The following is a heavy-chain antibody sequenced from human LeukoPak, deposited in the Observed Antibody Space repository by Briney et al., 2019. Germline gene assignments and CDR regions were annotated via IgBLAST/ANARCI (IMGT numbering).Heavy chain of an antibody. V-gene: IGHV3-48*03. D-gene: IGHD6-19*01. CDR2: ISSSGSTI. Sequence: GGSLRLSCAASGFTFSSYEMNWVRQAPGKGLEWVSYISSSGSTIYYADSVKGRFTISRDNAKNSLYLQMNSLRAEDTAVYYCAREGSSGWLYVSNYYYYMDVWGKGTTVTISS. CDR3: AREGSSGWLYVSNYYYYMDV. CDR1: GFTFSSYE. J-gene: IGHJ6*03.